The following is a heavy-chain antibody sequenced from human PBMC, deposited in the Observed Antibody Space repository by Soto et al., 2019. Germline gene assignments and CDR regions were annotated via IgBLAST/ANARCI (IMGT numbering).Heavy chain of an antibody. J-gene: IGHJ2*01. CDR2: ISRSGGST. D-gene: IGHD4-17*01. V-gene: IGHV3-23*01. CDR1: GFTFSSYA. Sequence: EVQLLESGGGLVQPGGSLRLYCSASGFTFSSYAMNWVRQAPGKGLEWVSVISRSGGSTYYADAVKGRFTISRDNSKNTLYLQMNSLRAEDTAVYYCAKRTVGWYFDLWGRGTLVTVSS. CDR3: AKRTVGWYFDL.